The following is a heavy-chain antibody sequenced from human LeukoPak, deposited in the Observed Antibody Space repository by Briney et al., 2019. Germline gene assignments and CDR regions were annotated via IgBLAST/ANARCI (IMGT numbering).Heavy chain of an antibody. J-gene: IGHJ4*02. CDR1: GGSISTYY. CDR3: ARGKVVAGTPGQNSWDY. CDR2: IHTSGRT. Sequence: PSETQSLTCTVSGGSISTYYWNWIRQPAGKGLEWIGRIHTSGRTNYSPSLKSRVTVSVDTSKNQFSLKLSSVTAADTAVYYCARGKVVAGTPGQNSWDYWGQGILVTVSS. V-gene: IGHV4-4*07. D-gene: IGHD6-19*01.